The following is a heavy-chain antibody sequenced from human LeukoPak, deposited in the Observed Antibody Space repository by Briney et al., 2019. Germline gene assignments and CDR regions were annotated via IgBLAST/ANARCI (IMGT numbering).Heavy chain of an antibody. Sequence: ASVKVSCTASGYTFTIYAINWVRQAPGQGLEWMRWINTNTGNAAYAQGLTGRSVFSLDTSVSTAYLEISSLKAEDTAVYYCARPMGRYYYYGMDVWGQGTTVTVS. CDR2: INTNTGNA. V-gene: IGHV7-4-1*02. J-gene: IGHJ6*02. D-gene: IGHD3-16*01. CDR3: ARPMGRYYYYGMDV. CDR1: GYTFTIYA.